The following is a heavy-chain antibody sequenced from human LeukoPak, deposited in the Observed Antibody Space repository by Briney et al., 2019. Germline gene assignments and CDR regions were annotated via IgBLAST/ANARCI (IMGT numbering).Heavy chain of an antibody. V-gene: IGHV1-46*01. CDR1: AYTFTNYY. Sequence: ASVKVSCKASAYTFTNYYMHWVRQAPGQGLEWMGIINPSAGSTNYAQKFQGRVTLTRDMSTSTVYMELSSLRSEDTAVYYCARARAGYCSGGSCPDEAFDIWGQGTMVTVSS. D-gene: IGHD2-15*01. CDR3: ARARAGYCSGGSCPDEAFDI. CDR2: INPSAGST. J-gene: IGHJ3*02.